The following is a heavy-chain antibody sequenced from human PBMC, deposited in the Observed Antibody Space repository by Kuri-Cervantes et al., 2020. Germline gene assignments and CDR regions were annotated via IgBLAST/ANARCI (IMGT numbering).Heavy chain of an antibody. CDR2: ISVYTGYT. D-gene: IGHD6-19*01. CDR1: GYSFTSYG. Sequence: ASVKVSCKASGYSFTSYGISWVRQAPGQGLEWMGWISVYTGYTNYAQKFQGRVTMTTDTSTSTAYMELRSLRSDDTAVYYCARDYGVYSSGRIDYWGQGTLVTVSS. CDR3: ARDYGVYSSGRIDY. J-gene: IGHJ4*02. V-gene: IGHV1-18*01.